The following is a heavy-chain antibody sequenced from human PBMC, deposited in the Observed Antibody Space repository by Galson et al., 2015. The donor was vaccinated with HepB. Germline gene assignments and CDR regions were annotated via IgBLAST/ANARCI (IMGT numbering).Heavy chain of an antibody. V-gene: IGHV3-48*03. D-gene: IGHD4-23*01. CDR1: GFTFSSYE. J-gene: IGHJ4*02. Sequence: SLRLSCAASGFTFSSYEMNWVRQAPGKGLEWVSYISSSGSTIYYADSVKGRFTISRDNAKNSLYLQMNSLRAEDTAVYYCARDTVVTSLDYWGQGTLVTVSS. CDR2: ISSSGSTI. CDR3: ARDTVVTSLDY.